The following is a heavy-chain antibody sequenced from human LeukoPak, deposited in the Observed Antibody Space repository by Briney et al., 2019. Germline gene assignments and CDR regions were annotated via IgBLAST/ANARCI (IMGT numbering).Heavy chain of an antibody. CDR1: GDSISGFY. D-gene: IGHD3-10*01. CDR3: ASRGY. Sequence: SETLSLTCTVSGDSISGFYWSWIRQPPGKGLEWIGYIYYSGSTNYNPSLKSRVTISVDTSKNQFSLKLSSVTAADTAVYYCASRGYWGQGTLVTVSS. V-gene: IGHV4-59*12. J-gene: IGHJ4*02. CDR2: IYYSGST.